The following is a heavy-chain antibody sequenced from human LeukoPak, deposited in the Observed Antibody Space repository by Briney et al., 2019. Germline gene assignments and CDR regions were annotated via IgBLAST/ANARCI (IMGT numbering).Heavy chain of an antibody. CDR3: ASHRYSTYYSGGTGY. Sequence: GGSLRLSCAASRFTFSNYAMGWVRQAPGKGLEWVANMKQDGSEKNYVDSVKGRFTISRDNAKNSLYLQMNSLRAEDTAVYYCASHRYSTYYSGGTGYWGQGTLVTVSS. CDR1: RFTFSNYA. CDR2: MKQDGSEK. J-gene: IGHJ4*02. V-gene: IGHV3-7*01. D-gene: IGHD3-16*02.